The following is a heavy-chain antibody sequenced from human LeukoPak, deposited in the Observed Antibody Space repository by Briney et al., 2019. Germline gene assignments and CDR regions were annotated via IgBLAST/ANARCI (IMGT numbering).Heavy chain of an antibody. Sequence: GGSLRLSCVASGFTFSDYSMNWVRQPPGKGLEWVSYISSRGTTGFYADSVKGRFTISRENDRNSVFLQMSGLRAEDTAVYYCGKSGSRDWDYFEYWGQGTLVTASS. V-gene: IGHV3-48*01. CDR2: ISSRGTTG. CDR3: GKSGSRDWDYFEY. J-gene: IGHJ4*02. CDR1: GFTFSDYS. D-gene: IGHD6-19*01.